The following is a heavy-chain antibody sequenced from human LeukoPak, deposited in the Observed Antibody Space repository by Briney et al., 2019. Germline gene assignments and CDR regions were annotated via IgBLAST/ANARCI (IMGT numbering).Heavy chain of an antibody. CDR1: GDSIGSHY. D-gene: IGHD3-22*01. CDR2: IFYVGST. V-gene: IGHV4-59*11. Sequence: SETLSLTCTVSGDSIGSHYWSWIRQPPGKGLEWIGYIFYVGSTNYNPSLKSRVTITVDTSKNQFSLKLNSVTAADTAVYYCARDYYDSRGEAFDIWGQGTMVTVSS. CDR3: ARDYYDSRGEAFDI. J-gene: IGHJ3*02.